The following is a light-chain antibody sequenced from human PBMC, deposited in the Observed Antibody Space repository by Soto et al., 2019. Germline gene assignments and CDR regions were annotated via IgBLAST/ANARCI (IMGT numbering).Light chain of an antibody. J-gene: IGKJ1*01. CDR3: QQCSSYSEA. Sequence: VQLTPSPCALAAXVGEXGTIXXRASQSVSSWVAWYQEKPGKAPRLLIYEASTWKSGVPSRFSGSGSGTEFTLTISSLQPDDFATYYCQQCSSYSEAFGEGTKVDIK. V-gene: IGKV1-5*03. CDR1: QSVSSW. CDR2: EAS.